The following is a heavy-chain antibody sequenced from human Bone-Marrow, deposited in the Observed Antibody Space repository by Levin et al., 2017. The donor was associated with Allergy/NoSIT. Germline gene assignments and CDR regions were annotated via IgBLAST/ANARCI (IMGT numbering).Heavy chain of an antibody. Sequence: SCAVSGFPFSNHGMSWVRLSPRKGLEWVSAISARGEETFYSDSVKGRFTISRDNPQNTLHLQMNSLRAEDTAVYYCTKIGVIGLWFYDYWGQGTLVTVSP. D-gene: IGHD3-22*01. CDR1: GFPFSNHG. CDR2: ISARGEET. V-gene: IGHV3-23*01. CDR3: TKIGVIGLWFYDY. J-gene: IGHJ4*02.